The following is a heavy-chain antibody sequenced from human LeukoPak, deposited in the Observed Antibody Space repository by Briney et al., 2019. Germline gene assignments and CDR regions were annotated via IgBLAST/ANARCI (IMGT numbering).Heavy chain of an antibody. V-gene: IGHV1-18*01. CDR2: ISAHNGNT. J-gene: IGHJ4*02. D-gene: IGHD1-7*01. CDR1: GYTFSNYG. Sequence: ASVKVPCKASGYTFSNYGISWVRQAPGQGLEWMGWISAHNGNTYYAQKLQDRVTMTTDTSTSTAYMELRSLRSDDTAMYYCARDRGSINWNYVPFDYWGQGALVTVSS. CDR3: ARDRGSINWNYVPFDY.